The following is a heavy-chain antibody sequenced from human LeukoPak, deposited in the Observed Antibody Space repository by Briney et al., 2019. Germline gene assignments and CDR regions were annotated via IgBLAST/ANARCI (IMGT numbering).Heavy chain of an antibody. Sequence: GGSLRLSCAASGFTFSSYGMHWVRQAPGKGLEWVAVISYDGSNKYYADSVKGRFTISRDNSKNTLYLQMNSLRAEDTAVCYCAKDRGATVTHSFDYWGQGTLVTVSS. CDR2: ISYDGSNK. V-gene: IGHV3-30*18. D-gene: IGHD4-11*01. J-gene: IGHJ4*02. CDR1: GFTFSSYG. CDR3: AKDRGATVTHSFDY.